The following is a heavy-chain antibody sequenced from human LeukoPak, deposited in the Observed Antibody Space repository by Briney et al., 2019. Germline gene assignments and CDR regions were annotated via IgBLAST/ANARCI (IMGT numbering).Heavy chain of an antibody. V-gene: IGHV3-23*01. CDR3: AKGWEFRVVIPAAVS. CDR1: GFIFSSYA. J-gene: IGHJ5*02. Sequence: GGSLRLSSEGSGFIFSSYAMTWVRQAPGKGLQWVSSISGSGESTYYADSMKGRFTISRDNSKNTLSLQMNSLRAEDTAVYFCAKGWEFRVVIPAAVSWGQGTLVTVSS. D-gene: IGHD3-3*01. CDR2: ISGSGEST.